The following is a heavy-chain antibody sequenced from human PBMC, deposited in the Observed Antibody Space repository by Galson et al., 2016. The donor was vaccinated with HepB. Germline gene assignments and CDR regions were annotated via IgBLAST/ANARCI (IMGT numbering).Heavy chain of an antibody. D-gene: IGHD3-3*01. Sequence: SETLSLTCTVSADSISNNNYYWGWIRQPPGKGLEWIGSIYYSGSTYYNPSLKSRVTISVDTSKNQFSLKLSSVTAADTAVYYCARHKATYYDLWSAYFPDGVMDVWGKGTTVTVSS. CDR2: IYYSGST. J-gene: IGHJ6*04. CDR1: ADSISNNNYY. CDR3: ARHKATYYDLWSAYFPDGVMDV. V-gene: IGHV4-39*01.